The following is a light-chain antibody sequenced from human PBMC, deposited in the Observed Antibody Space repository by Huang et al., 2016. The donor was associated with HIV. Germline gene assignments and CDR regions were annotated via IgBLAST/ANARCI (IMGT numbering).Light chain of an antibody. CDR3: LQAGQTPQT. CDR1: QRLLHSSGANY. V-gene: IGKV2-28*01. J-gene: IGKJ1*01. Sequence: EIVMTPSPLSLADTHGEPASISCRSSQRLLHSSGANYLDWYLQRPGQSQQLLIYLGTKRAAGVPERFSGSGSGTDFTLKISIVEAEDVGDYCCLQAGQTPQTFGQGTKVEIK. CDR2: LGT.